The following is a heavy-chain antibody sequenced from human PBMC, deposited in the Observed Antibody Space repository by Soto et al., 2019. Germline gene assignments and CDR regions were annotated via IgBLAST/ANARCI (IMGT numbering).Heavy chain of an antibody. J-gene: IGHJ4*02. V-gene: IGHV5-10-1*01. CDR1: GYSFAVYW. Sequence: GQSLKISCKGSGYSFAVYWITWVRQKQGKGLEWMGRIDPSDSQTYYSPSFRGHVTISVTKSITTVFLQWSSLRASDTAMYYCARQIYDSDTGPNFQYYFDSWGQGTPVTVSS. CDR3: ARQIYDSDTGPNFQYYFDS. CDR2: IDPSDSQT. D-gene: IGHD3-22*01.